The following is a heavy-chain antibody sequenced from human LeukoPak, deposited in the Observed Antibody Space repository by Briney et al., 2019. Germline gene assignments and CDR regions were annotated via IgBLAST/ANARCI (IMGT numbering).Heavy chain of an antibody. J-gene: IGHJ4*02. D-gene: IGHD5-12*01. V-gene: IGHV4-34*01. CDR3: AGGYSGYETFDY. CDR2: INHSGST. CDR1: GGSISSYY. Sequence: PSETLSLTCTVSGGSISSYYWSWIRQPPGKGLEWIGEINHSGSTNYNPSLKSRVTISVDTSKNQFSLKLSSVTAADTAVYYCAGGYSGYETFDYWGQGTLVTVSS.